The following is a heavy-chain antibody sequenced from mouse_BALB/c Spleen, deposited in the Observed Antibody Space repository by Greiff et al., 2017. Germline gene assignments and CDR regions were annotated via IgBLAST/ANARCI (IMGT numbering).Heavy chain of an antibody. D-gene: IGHD4-1*01. CDR3: ARPINWDSAMDY. V-gene: IGHV7-1*02. J-gene: IGHJ4*01. CDR1: GFTFSDFY. CDR2: SRNKANDYTT. Sequence: EVKLVESGGGLVQPGGSLRLSCATSGFTFSDFYMAWVRQPPGKRLEWMAASRNKANDYTTEYSASVKGRFLVSRDTSQSILYLQMDAPRAEDTANYYGARPINWDSAMDYWGQGTSVTVSA.